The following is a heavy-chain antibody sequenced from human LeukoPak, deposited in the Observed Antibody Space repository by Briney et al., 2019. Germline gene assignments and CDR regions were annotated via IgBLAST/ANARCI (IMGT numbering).Heavy chain of an antibody. CDR2: IRDYNGNT. CDR1: GYTFTSHG. D-gene: IGHD1-26*01. J-gene: IGHJ4*02. Sequence: ASEKHSCKTSGYTFTSHGIRCVRQVPGQGLVWMGWIRDYNGNTNYAQKLQGRVTMTTDTSTSTAYMELRSLRSDDTAVYYCARDRYSGSYSWGYWGQGSLVTVSS. V-gene: IGHV1-18*01. CDR3: ARDRYSGSYSWGY.